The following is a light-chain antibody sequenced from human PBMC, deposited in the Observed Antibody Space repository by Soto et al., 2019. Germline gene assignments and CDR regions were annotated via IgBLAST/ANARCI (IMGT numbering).Light chain of an antibody. CDR3: QHYNNWPPWT. Sequence: EIVMTQSPVTLSVSPGERATLSCRASQSVSSNLAWYQHKPGQAPRLLIYGASTRATGVPARFSGSGSGTEITLTISSLQSEDFAVYYCQHYNNWPPWTFGQGTKVEIK. CDR1: QSVSSN. V-gene: IGKV3-15*01. J-gene: IGKJ1*01. CDR2: GAS.